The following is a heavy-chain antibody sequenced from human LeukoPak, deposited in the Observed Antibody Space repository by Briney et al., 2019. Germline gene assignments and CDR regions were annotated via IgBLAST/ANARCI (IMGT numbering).Heavy chain of an antibody. J-gene: IGHJ4*02. CDR1: GDSLYY. V-gene: IGHV4-39*01. D-gene: IGHD3-16*01. Sequence: PSETLSLTCTVSGDSLYYWGWIRQPPGKGLGWIGSVYSTGHTNYNLSLKSRVTMSIDTSKNQLSLKLTSVTAADTAMYYCARHHTSSKPIDYWGQGTLVTVSS. CDR3: ARHHTSSKPIDY. CDR2: VYSTGHT.